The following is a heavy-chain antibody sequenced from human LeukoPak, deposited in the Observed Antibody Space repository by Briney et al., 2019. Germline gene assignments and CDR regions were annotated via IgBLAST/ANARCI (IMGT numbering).Heavy chain of an antibody. Sequence: GGSLRLSCAASGFTFSSYSMNWVRQAPGKGLGWVSSISSSSSYIYYADSVKGRFTISRDNAKNSLYLHMNSLRAEDTAVYYCARQLRSYDFWSGSYPSDYYGMDVWGQGTTVTVSS. CDR3: ARQLRSYDFWSGSYPSDYYGMDV. J-gene: IGHJ6*02. D-gene: IGHD3-3*01. V-gene: IGHV3-21*04. CDR2: ISSSSSYI. CDR1: GFTFSSYS.